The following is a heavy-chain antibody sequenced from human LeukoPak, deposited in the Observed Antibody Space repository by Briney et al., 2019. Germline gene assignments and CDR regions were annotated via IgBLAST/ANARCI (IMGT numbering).Heavy chain of an antibody. D-gene: IGHD3-10*01. J-gene: IGHJ4*02. CDR1: GGSFSGYY. Sequence: SETLSLTCAVYGGSFSGYYWSWIRQPPGKGLEWIGEINHSGSTNYSPSLKSRVTISVNTSKNQFSLKLSSVTAADTAVYYCARGRMVRGPIDYWGQGTLVTVSS. V-gene: IGHV4-34*01. CDR3: ARGRMVRGPIDY. CDR2: INHSGST.